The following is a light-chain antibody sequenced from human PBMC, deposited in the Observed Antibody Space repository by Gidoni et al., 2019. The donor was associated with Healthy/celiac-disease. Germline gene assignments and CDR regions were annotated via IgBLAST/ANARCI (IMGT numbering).Light chain of an antibody. CDR1: QSISSY. J-gene: IGKJ2*01. Sequence: DIQMTPSPSSLSASVGDRVNITCRASQSISSYLNWYQQKPGKAHNLLIYAASTLQSGVPSRFSGSGSATDFTLTISSLQPEDFSTYYCQQSYSTPYTFGQGTKLEIK. V-gene: IGKV1-39*01. CDR2: AAS. CDR3: QQSYSTPYT.